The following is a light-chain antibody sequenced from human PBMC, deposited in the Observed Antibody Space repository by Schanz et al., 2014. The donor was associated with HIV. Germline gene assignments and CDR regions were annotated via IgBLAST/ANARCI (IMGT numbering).Light chain of an antibody. Sequence: ETVLTQSPGSLSLSPGDRATLSCRASHIVNNRYFAWYKQEHDQPPRLLIYGASIRATGVPDRFSGSGSGTEFTLTISSLQSEDFAVYYCQQRSNWPWTFGQGTKVEIK. CDR3: QQRSNWPWT. J-gene: IGKJ1*01. CDR2: GAS. V-gene: IGKV3D-20*02. CDR1: HIVNNRY.